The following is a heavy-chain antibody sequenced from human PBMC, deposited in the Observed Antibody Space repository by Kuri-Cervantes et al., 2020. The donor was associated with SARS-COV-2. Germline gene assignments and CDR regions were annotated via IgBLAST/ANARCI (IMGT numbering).Heavy chain of an antibody. CDR1: GYTFTSYG. J-gene: IGHJ4*02. CDR2: MNPNSGNT. D-gene: IGHD6-6*01. CDR3: ARVLIAARPGSDY. V-gene: IGHV1-8*02. Sequence: ASVKVSCKASGYTFTSYGISWVRQATGQGLEWMGWMNPNSGNTGYAQKFQGRVTMTRNTSISTAYMELSSLRSEDTAVYYCARVLIAARPGSDYWGQGTLVTVSS.